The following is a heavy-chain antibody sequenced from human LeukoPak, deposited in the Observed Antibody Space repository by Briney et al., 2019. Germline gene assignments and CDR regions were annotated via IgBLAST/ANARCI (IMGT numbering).Heavy chain of an antibody. CDR2: IYPGDSNT. D-gene: IGHD6-13*01. V-gene: IGHV5-51*01. Sequence: GESLKISCKDSGYSFTDYWIGWVRQMPGKGLEWMGIIYPGDSNTRYSQSFQGQVTISADKSISTAYLQWSSLKASDTAMYYCARRYSTDSIDSWGQGTLVTVSS. CDR3: ARRYSTDSIDS. J-gene: IGHJ4*02. CDR1: GYSFTDYW.